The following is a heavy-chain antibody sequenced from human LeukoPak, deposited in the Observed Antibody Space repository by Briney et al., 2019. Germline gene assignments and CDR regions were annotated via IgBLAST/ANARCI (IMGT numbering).Heavy chain of an antibody. J-gene: IGHJ4*02. CDR2: IGYDGEKT. V-gene: IGHV3-23*01. CDR1: GFTFSTYA. D-gene: IGHD5-12*01. CDR3: AKIVAGEN. Sequence: GGSLRLSCAASGFTFSTYAMNWVRQAPGKGLDWVSTIGYDGEKTYYTDSVKGRFTISRDNSKNTLYLQMNSLRAEDTAMYYCAKIVAGENWGQGTLVTVSS.